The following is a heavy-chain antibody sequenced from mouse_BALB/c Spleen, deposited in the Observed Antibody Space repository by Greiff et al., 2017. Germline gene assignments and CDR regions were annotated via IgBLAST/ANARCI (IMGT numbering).Heavy chain of an antibody. CDR2: INPSTGYT. CDR1: GYTFTSYW. CDR3: ARGGWPAWFAY. Sequence: QVQLQQSGAELAKPGASVKMSCKASGYTFTSYWMHWVKQRPGQGLEWIGYINPSTGYTEYNQKFKDKATLTADKSSSTAYMQLSSLTSEDSAVYYCARGGWPAWFAYWGQGTLVTVSA. V-gene: IGHV1-7*01. D-gene: IGHD3-2*02. J-gene: IGHJ3*01.